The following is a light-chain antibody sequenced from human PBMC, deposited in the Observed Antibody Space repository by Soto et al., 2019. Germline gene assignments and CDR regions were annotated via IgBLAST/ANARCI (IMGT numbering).Light chain of an antibody. CDR2: WAS. V-gene: IGKV4-1*01. J-gene: IGKJ2*01. CDR1: QSVLYSSTNKYF. Sequence: DIVMTQSPDSLAVSLGEXATINCKSSQSVLYSSTNKYFLAWYQQRPGQPPQLLIHWASTRESGVPDRFSGSWSGTDFTLTISGLQAEDVALYYCQQYYTTPDTFRQGTKVDIK. CDR3: QQYYTTPDT.